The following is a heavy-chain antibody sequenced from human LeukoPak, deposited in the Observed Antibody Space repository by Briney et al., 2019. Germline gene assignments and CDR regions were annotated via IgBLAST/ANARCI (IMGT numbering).Heavy chain of an antibody. D-gene: IGHD2-2*02. Sequence: SETLSLTCAVYGGSFSGYYWSWIRQPPGKGLGWIGEINHSGSTNYNPSLKSRVTISVDTSKNQFSLKLSSVTAADTAVYYCARTVARYQLLYPPTYNWFDPWGQGTLVTVSS. J-gene: IGHJ5*02. CDR1: GGSFSGYY. CDR3: ARTVARYQLLYPPTYNWFDP. V-gene: IGHV4-34*01. CDR2: INHSGST.